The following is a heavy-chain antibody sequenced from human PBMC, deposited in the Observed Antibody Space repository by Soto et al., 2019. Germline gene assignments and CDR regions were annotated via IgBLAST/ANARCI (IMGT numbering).Heavy chain of an antibody. Sequence: ASVKVSCKASGYTFTSYYMHWVRQAPGQGLEWMGIINPSGGSTSYAQKFQGRVTMTRDTSTSTVYMELSSLRSEDTAVYYCARGSTGEGDYYYYGMDVWGQGTTVTVSS. J-gene: IGHJ6*02. CDR1: GYTFTSYY. V-gene: IGHV1-46*01. CDR2: INPSGGST. CDR3: ARGSTGEGDYYYYGMDV. D-gene: IGHD3-16*01.